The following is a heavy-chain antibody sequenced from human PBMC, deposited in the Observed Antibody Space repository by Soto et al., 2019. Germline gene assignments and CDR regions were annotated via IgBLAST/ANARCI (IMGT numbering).Heavy chain of an antibody. CDR3: TRDNPRAPGTLDY. CDR1: GFSFSDHY. D-gene: IGHD6-13*01. Sequence: VQLVESGGGLVRPGGSLRLSCAASGFSFSDHYMDWVRQAPGKGLEWVGRIRNKANRYTTEYAASVKGRFTISRDDSKNSLYLQMNTLVTDDTAIYFCTRDNPRAPGTLDYWGQGTLVSVSS. V-gene: IGHV3-72*01. J-gene: IGHJ4*02. CDR2: IRNKANRYTT.